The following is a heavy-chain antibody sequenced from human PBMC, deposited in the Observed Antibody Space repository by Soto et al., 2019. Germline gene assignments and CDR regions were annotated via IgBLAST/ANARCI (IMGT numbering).Heavy chain of an antibody. J-gene: IGHJ4*02. CDR3: TSHSPEDMIRS. D-gene: IGHD2-15*01. V-gene: IGHV3-73*02. CDR1: GFTFSGSP. Sequence: EVQLVESGGGLVQPGGSLKLSCAASGFTFSGSPMHWVRQASGKGLEWVGRIRNKANSYATAYDAWVKGRFTISRDDSKSTAYLQMISLKTEATAVYYCTSHSPEDMIRSWGQGTLVTVSS. CDR2: IRNKANSYAT.